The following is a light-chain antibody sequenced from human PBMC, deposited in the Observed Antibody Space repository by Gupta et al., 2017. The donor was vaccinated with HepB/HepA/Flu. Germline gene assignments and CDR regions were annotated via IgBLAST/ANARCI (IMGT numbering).Light chain of an antibody. J-gene: IGKJ4*01. V-gene: IGKV3-15*01. CDR1: QSIDTT. CDR2: GAS. CDR3: QQYSDWPLIT. Sequence: EIVMTQSPATLSVSPGERVTLSCRASQSIDTTLVWYQQKPGQGPRVLIYGASTRDTGVPARFSGSGYGKEFTLTISSRQSEDVAVYYCQQYSDWPLITFGGGTKVEIK.